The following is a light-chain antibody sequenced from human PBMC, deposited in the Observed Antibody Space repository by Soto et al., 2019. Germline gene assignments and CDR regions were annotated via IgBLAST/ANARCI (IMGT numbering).Light chain of an antibody. CDR2: RAS. CDR3: HQFGSSPRDT. J-gene: IGKJ3*01. V-gene: IGKV3-20*01. CDR1: QTISSSF. Sequence: EIVLTQSPGTLSLSPGERATLSCRASQTISSSFLAWYQQKPGQAPRLLIYRASRRAPGIPDRVSGSGSWTDCTLTISRLEPEDFAVYYCHQFGSSPRDTFGPGTKVEIK.